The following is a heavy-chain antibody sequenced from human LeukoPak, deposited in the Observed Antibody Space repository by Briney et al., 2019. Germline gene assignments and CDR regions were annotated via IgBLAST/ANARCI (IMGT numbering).Heavy chain of an antibody. Sequence: PGWPLRLSCAATGFTFSSFDMHLVRQPTGQGLEWVSTIGTASDTYYPGSVEGRFTLSRDNAKNSLYLQMNSLTAGDTAVYYCARGPPRGKYYYMDVWGKGTTVTVSS. CDR1: GFTFSSFD. V-gene: IGHV3-13*01. D-gene: IGHD1-1*01. CDR2: IGTASDT. J-gene: IGHJ6*03. CDR3: ARGPPRGKYYYMDV.